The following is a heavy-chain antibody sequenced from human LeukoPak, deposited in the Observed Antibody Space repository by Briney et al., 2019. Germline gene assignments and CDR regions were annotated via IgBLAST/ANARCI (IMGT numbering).Heavy chain of an antibody. J-gene: IGHJ3*02. Sequence: SVKVSCKASGGTFSSYAISWVRQAPGQGLEWMGGIIPIFGTANYAQKFQGRVTITTDESTSTAYMELSSLRSEDTAVYYCATLPDSSGYFEAFDIWGQGTMVTVSS. CDR3: ATLPDSSGYFEAFDI. CDR1: GGTFSSYA. CDR2: IIPIFGTA. V-gene: IGHV1-69*05. D-gene: IGHD3-22*01.